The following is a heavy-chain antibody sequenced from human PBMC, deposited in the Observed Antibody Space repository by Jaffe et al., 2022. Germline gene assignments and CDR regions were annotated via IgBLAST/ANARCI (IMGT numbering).Heavy chain of an antibody. CDR1: GYTFTSYD. CDR2: MNPNSGNT. CDR3: ARLGGYCSGGSCYRAGVDY. D-gene: IGHD2-15*01. J-gene: IGHJ4*02. Sequence: QVQLVQSGAEVKKPGASVKVSCKASGYTFTSYDINWVRQATGQGLEWMGWMNPNSGNTGYAQKFQGRVTMTRNTSISTAYMELSSLRSEDTAVYYCARLGGYCSGGSCYRAGVDYWGQGTLVTVSS. V-gene: IGHV1-8*01.